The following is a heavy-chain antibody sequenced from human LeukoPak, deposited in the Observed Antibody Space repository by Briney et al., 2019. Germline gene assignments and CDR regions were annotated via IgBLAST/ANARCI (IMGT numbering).Heavy chain of an antibody. D-gene: IGHD3-22*01. CDR3: VKGVVYDSSGYFHLDY. CDR2: VSVNADST. CDR1: GSTFDHYA. J-gene: IGHJ4*02. Sequence: PGGSLRLSCAASGSTFDHYAMHWVRQAPGKGPEWVSLVSVNADSTYYADSVRGRFTISRDNNNNSLYLQMHSLRTDDTALYYCVKGVVYDSSGYFHLDYWGQGTLVTVSS. V-gene: IGHV3-43*02.